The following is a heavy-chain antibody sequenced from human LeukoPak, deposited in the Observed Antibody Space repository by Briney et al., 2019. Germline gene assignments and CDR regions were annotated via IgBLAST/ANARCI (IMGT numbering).Heavy chain of an antibody. J-gene: IGHJ6*03. V-gene: IGHV3-11*01. CDR3: ARLRSSSFYYYYMDV. Sequence: GGSLRLSCAASGFTFSDYYMSWIRQAPGKGLEWVSYISSSGSTIYYADSVKGRFTISRDNAKNSLYLQMNSLRAENTAVYYCARLRSSSFYYYYMDVWGKGTTVTVSS. CDR1: GFTFSDYY. D-gene: IGHD6-6*01. CDR2: ISSSGSTI.